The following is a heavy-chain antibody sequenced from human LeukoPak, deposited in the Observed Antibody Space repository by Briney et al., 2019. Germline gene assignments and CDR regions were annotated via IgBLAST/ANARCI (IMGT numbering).Heavy chain of an antibody. CDR2: IYPGDSDT. J-gene: IGHJ3*01. Sequence: AGESLKISCKGSGYSFTNYWIGWVRQMPGKGLEWMGIIYPGDSDTRYSPSFQGQVTISVDKSISTAYLQWSSLKASDTAIYYCARPAIAAAFYAFDVWGQGTMVTVSS. D-gene: IGHD6-13*01. V-gene: IGHV5-51*01. CDR1: GYSFTNYW. CDR3: ARPAIAAAFYAFDV.